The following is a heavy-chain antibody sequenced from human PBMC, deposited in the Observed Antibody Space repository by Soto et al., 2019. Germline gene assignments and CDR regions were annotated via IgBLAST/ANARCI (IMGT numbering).Heavy chain of an antibody. CDR3: AIQRGYSYGYYFDY. V-gene: IGHV3-7*01. CDR2: IKQDGSEK. D-gene: IGHD5-18*01. Sequence: GGSLRLSCAASGFTFSSYWMSWVRQAPGKGLEWVANIKQDGSEKYYVDSVKGRFTISRDNAKNSLYLQMNSLRAEDTAVYYCAIQRGYSYGYYFDYWGQGTLVTVSS. J-gene: IGHJ4*02. CDR1: GFTFSSYW.